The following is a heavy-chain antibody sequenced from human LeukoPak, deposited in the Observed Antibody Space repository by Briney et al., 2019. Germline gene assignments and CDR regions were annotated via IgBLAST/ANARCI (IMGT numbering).Heavy chain of an antibody. D-gene: IGHD6-13*01. CDR3: ARRPLIAAAGAFDY. Sequence: PSETLSLTGTVSGGSISSSSYYWGWIRQPPGKGLEWIGSIYYSGSTYYNPSLKSRVTISVDTSKNQFSLKLSSVTAADTAVYYCARRPLIAAAGAFDYWGQGTLVTVSS. J-gene: IGHJ4*02. V-gene: IGHV4-39*01. CDR1: GGSISSSSYY. CDR2: IYYSGST.